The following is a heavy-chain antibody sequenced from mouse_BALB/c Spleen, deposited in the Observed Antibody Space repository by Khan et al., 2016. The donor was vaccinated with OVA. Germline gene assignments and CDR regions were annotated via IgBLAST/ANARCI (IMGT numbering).Heavy chain of an antibody. Sequence: EVELVESGGGLVQPGGSRKLSCAASGFTFSSFGMHWVRQAPEKGLEWVAYISSGSSTIYYADTVKGRFTISRDNPKNTLFLQMTSLRSEDTAMYYCARSRLLYAMDYWGQGTSVTVSS. V-gene: IGHV5-17*02. J-gene: IGHJ4*01. CDR2: ISSGSSTI. CDR3: ARSRLLYAMDY. CDR1: GFTFSSFG. D-gene: IGHD2-10*01.